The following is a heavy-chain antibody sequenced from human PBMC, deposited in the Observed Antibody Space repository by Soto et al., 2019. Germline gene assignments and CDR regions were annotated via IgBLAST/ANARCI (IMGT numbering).Heavy chain of an antibody. CDR1: GYTFTSYG. CDR3: ARAPVVTPVFAAFDI. V-gene: IGHV1-18*01. J-gene: IGHJ3*02. D-gene: IGHD2-21*02. Sequence: GPSVKVSCKASGYTFTSYGISWVRQAPGQGLEWMGWISAYNGNTNYAQKLQGRVTMTTDTSTSTAYMELRSLRSDDTAVYYCARAPVVTPVFAAFDIWGQGTMVTVSS. CDR2: ISAYNGNT.